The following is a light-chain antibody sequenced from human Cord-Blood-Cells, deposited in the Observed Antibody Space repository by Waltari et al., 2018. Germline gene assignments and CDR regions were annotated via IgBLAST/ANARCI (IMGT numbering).Light chain of an antibody. CDR2: DVS. J-gene: IGLJ2*01. Sequence: QSALTQPASVSGSRGQSITISCTGTSSDVCGYNYVHCYRQHPGKARKYMNYDVSKRPTGVTNLFSGSKTVNTAARTSSGLQADDEADYYCSSYTSSSTVVFGGGTKLTVL. CDR1: SSDVCGYNY. V-gene: IGLV2-14*01. CDR3: SSYTSSSTVV.